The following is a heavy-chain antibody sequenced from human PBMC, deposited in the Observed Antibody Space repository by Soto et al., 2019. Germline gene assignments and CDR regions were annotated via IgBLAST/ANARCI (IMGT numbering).Heavy chain of an antibody. V-gene: IGHV3-23*01. J-gene: IGHJ4*02. CDR3: AKDPRRFHIVSGDGLYDLDY. D-gene: IGHD3-10*01. CDR1: GFTFSSHA. CDR2: VSGNGGST. Sequence: EVLLLESGGDLVQPGGSRRLSCAASGFTFSSHAMSWVRQAPGKGLEWVSAVSGNGGSTYYADSVKGRFTISRDNSKNTLYLQMNSLRADAAAMYYCAKDPRRFHIVSGDGLYDLDYWGQGTLVTVSS.